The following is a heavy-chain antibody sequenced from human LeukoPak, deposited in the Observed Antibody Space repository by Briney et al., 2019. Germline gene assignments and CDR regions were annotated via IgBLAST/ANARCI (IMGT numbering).Heavy chain of an antibody. CDR2: ISSSGSTI. CDR3: ASGYDYVWGSYRRHDAFDI. V-gene: IGHV3-11*04. J-gene: IGHJ3*02. D-gene: IGHD3-16*02. CDR1: GFTFSDYY. Sequence: GGSLRLSCAASGFTFSDYYMSWIRQAPGKGLEWVSYISSSGSTIYYADSGKGRFTISRDNAKNSLYLQMNSLRAEDTAVYYCASGYDYVWGSYRRHDAFDIWGQGTMVTVSS.